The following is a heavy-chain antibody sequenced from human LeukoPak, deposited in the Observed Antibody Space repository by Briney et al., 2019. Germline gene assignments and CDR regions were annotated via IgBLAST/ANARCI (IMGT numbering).Heavy chain of an antibody. CDR3: VRREGFFYYFDY. CDR1: GFSFSSYE. D-gene: IGHD1-26*01. CDR2: ISSSGRTI. V-gene: IGHV3-48*03. J-gene: IGHJ4*02. Sequence: WGSLRLSCAASGFSFSSYEMNWVRQAPGKGLEWVSYISSSGRTIYYADSVKGRFTISRDNAKNSLYLQMNSLRAEDTAVYYCVRREGFFYYFDYWGQGTLVTVSS.